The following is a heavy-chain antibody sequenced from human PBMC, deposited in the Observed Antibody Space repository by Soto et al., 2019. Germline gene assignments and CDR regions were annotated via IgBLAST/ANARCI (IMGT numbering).Heavy chain of an antibody. CDR3: ARATPVLRYPPGFDY. Sequence: SETLSLTCAVSGGSISSGGYSWSWIRQPPGKGLEWIGYIYHSGSTYYNPSLKSRVTISVDRSKNQFSLKLSSVTAADTAVYYCARATPVLRYPPGFDYWGQGTLVTVSS. CDR1: GGSISSGGYS. D-gene: IGHD3-9*01. CDR2: IYHSGST. V-gene: IGHV4-30-2*01. J-gene: IGHJ4*02.